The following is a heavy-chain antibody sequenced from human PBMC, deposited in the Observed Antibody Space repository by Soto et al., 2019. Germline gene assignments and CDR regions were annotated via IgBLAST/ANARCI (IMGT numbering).Heavy chain of an antibody. V-gene: IGHV4-31*03. Sequence: SETLSLTCTVSGGSISRGGYYWSWLRQHPGKGLEWIGYIYYSGSTYYNPSLKSRVTISVDTSKNQFSLKLSSVTAADTAVYYCARGVVPAAHHYYYDGMDVWGQGTTVTV. D-gene: IGHD2-2*01. CDR3: ARGVVPAAHHYYYDGMDV. J-gene: IGHJ6*02. CDR1: GGSISRGGYY. CDR2: IYYSGST.